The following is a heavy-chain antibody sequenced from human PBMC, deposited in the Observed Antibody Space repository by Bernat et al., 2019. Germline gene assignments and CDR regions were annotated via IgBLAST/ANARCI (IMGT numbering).Heavy chain of an antibody. V-gene: IGHV1-18*01. CDR3: ARDTPCTSCSEGGYYYYYMDV. CDR1: GYTFTSYG. J-gene: IGHJ6*03. CDR2: ISAYNGNA. Sequence: QVQLVQSGAEVKKPGASVKVSCKASGYTFTSYGISWVRQAPGQGLEWMGWISAYNGNANYAQKLQGRVTMTTDTSTSTAYMELRSLRSDDTAVYYCARDTPCTSCSEGGYYYYYMDVWGKGTTVTVSS. D-gene: IGHD2-2*01.